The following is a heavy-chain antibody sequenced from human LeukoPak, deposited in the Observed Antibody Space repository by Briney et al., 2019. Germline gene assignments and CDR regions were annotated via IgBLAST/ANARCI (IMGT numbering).Heavy chain of an antibody. J-gene: IGHJ4*02. Sequence: ASVKVSCKASGYTFTGYYMHWVRQAPGKGLESMRGFDPEDGETIYAQKFQGRVTMTEDTSTDTAYMELSSLRSEDTAVYYCATDLRITGTTGLFDYWGQGTLVTVSS. D-gene: IGHD1-7*01. CDR2: FDPEDGET. CDR1: GYTFTGYY. CDR3: ATDLRITGTTGLFDY. V-gene: IGHV1-24*01.